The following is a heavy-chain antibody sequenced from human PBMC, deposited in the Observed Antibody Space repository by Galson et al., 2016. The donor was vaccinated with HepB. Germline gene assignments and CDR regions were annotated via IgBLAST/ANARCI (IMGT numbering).Heavy chain of an antibody. V-gene: IGHV1-2*02. CDR3: ARLSVWFGEPSDY. Sequence: SVKVSCKASGYTFTGYYMHWVRQAPGQGLEWVGWINPNSGGTNYAQKFQGRVTMTRDTSVSTAYMELSSLRSDDTAVYYCARLSVWFGEPSDYWGQGTLVTVSS. D-gene: IGHD3-10*01. CDR1: GYTFTGYY. CDR2: INPNSGGT. J-gene: IGHJ4*02.